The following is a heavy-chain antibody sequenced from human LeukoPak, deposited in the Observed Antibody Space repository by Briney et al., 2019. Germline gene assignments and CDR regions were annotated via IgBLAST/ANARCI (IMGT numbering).Heavy chain of an antibody. J-gene: IGHJ4*02. D-gene: IGHD3-9*01. CDR3: ARETRDYVIWTGYNNLADY. V-gene: IGHV1-69*04. Sequence: ASVKVSCKASGGTFSSYAISWVRQAPGQGLEWMGRIIPILGIANYAQKFQGRVTITADKSTSTAYMELSSPRSEDTAVYYCARETRDYVIWTGYNNLADYWGQGTLVTVSS. CDR2: IIPILGIA. CDR1: GGTFSSYA.